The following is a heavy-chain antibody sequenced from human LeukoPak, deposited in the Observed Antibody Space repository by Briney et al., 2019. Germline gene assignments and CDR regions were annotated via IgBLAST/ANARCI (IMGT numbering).Heavy chain of an antibody. Sequence: GGSLRLSCAASGFTFSSYWLSWVRQAPGKGLEWVASIEQDGSQKYYVDSVRGRFTISRDNAKNSVYLQTNSLRVEDTAVYYCARNSGSNPFNYWGQGTLFTVSS. CDR2: IEQDGSQK. CDR3: ARNSGSNPFNY. V-gene: IGHV3-7*01. J-gene: IGHJ4*02. CDR1: GFTFSSYW. D-gene: IGHD1-26*01.